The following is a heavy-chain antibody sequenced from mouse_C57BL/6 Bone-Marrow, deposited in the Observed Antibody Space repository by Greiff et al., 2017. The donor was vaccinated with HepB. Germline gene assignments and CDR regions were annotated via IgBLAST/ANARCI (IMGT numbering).Heavy chain of an antibody. V-gene: IGHV14-4*01. D-gene: IGHD1-1*01. J-gene: IGHJ4*01. Sequence: VQLQQSGAELVRPGASVKLSCTASGFNIKDDYMHWVKQRPEQGLEWIGWIDPENGDTEYASKFQGKATITADTSSNTAYLQLSSLTSEDTAVYYCTTWTTVVATRGYYAMDYWGQGTSVTVSS. CDR2: IDPENGDT. CDR1: GFNIKDDY. CDR3: TTWTTVVATRGYYAMDY.